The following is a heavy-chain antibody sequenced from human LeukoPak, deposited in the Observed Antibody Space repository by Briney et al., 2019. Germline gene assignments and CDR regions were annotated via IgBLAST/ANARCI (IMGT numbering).Heavy chain of an antibody. CDR2: INPNSGGT. Sequence: ASVKVSCKASGYTFTGYYMHWVRQAPGQGLEWMGRINPNSGGTNYAQKFQGRVTMTRDTSISTAYMELSRLRSDDTAVYYCARIQGAYDILTGYYTGLDYWGQGTLVTVSS. V-gene: IGHV1-2*06. CDR3: ARIQGAYDILTGYYTGLDY. CDR1: GYTFTGYY. J-gene: IGHJ4*02. D-gene: IGHD3-9*01.